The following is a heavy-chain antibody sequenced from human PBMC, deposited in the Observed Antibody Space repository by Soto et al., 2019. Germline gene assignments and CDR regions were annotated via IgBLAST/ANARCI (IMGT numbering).Heavy chain of an antibody. Sequence: SETLSLTCAVSGGSISSSNWWSWVRQPPGKGLEWIGEIYHSGSTNYNPSLKSRVTISVDKSKNQFSLKLSSVTAADTAVYYCARSRYYYDSSGYYLVDEFDYWGQGTLVTVSS. CDR2: IYHSGST. J-gene: IGHJ4*02. CDR3: ARSRYYYDSSGYYLVDEFDY. V-gene: IGHV4-4*02. CDR1: GGSISSSNW. D-gene: IGHD3-22*01.